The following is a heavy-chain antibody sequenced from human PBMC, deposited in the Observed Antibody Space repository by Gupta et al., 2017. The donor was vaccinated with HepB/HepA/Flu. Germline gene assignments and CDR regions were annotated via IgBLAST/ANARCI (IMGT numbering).Heavy chain of an antibody. J-gene: IGHJ4*02. CDR3: ATGWLSNSFNY. Sequence: TISRDNAKNSLYLQMNSLRDEDTAIYYCATGWLSNSFNYWGQGALVTVSS. V-gene: IGHV3-7*04. D-gene: IGHD5-24*01.